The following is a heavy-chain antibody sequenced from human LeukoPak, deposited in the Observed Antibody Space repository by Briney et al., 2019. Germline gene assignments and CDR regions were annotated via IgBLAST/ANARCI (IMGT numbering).Heavy chain of an antibody. CDR2: TWYDGSNK. CDR3: ARDSQWLAPFDY. V-gene: IGHV3-33*01. D-gene: IGHD6-19*01. CDR1: GFTFSSYG. Sequence: GGSLRLSCAASGFTFSSYGMHWVRQAPGKGLEWVAVTWYDGSNKYYADSVKGRFTISRDNSKNTLYLQMNSLRAEDTAVYYCARDSQWLAPFDYWGQGTLVTVSS. J-gene: IGHJ4*02.